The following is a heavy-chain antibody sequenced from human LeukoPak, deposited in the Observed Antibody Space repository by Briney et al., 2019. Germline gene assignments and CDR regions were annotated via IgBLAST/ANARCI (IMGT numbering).Heavy chain of an antibody. Sequence: PGGSLRLSCAASGFTFSSYAMHWVRQAPGKGLEWVAVISYDGSNKYYADSVKGRFTISRDSSKNTLYLQMNSLRAEDTAVYYCARESVDSGSYYEDFSSYFDYWGQGTLVTVSS. CDR3: ARESVDSGSYYEDFSSYFDY. J-gene: IGHJ4*02. D-gene: IGHD1-26*01. CDR1: GFTFSSYA. CDR2: ISYDGSNK. V-gene: IGHV3-30-3*01.